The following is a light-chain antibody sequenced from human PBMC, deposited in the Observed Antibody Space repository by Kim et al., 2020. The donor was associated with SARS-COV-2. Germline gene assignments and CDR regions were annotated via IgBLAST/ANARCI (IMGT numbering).Light chain of an antibody. CDR1: QSISSY. CDR3: QQGYSTPHT. V-gene: IGKV1-39*01. Sequence: DIQMTQSPSSLSASVGDRVTITCRASQSISSYLNWYQQKPGKAPKLLIYAASSLQSGVPSRFSGSGSGTDFTLTISSLQPEDFATYYCQQGYSTPHTLGQGTKLEI. CDR2: AAS. J-gene: IGKJ2*01.